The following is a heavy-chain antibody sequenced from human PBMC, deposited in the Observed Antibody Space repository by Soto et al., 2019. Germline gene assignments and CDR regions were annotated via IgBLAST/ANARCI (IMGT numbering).Heavy chain of an antibody. CDR3: ARAPLYCSGGSCYDSSDY. J-gene: IGHJ4*02. CDR1: GLTFSSYS. Sequence: EVQLVESGGGLVQPGGSLRLSCAASGLTFSSYSMNWVRQAAGKGLEWVSYISSSSSTIYYADSVKGRFTISRDNAKNSLYLQMNSLRDEDTAVYYCARAPLYCSGGSCYDSSDYWGQGTLVTVSS. CDR2: ISSSSSTI. V-gene: IGHV3-48*02. D-gene: IGHD2-15*01.